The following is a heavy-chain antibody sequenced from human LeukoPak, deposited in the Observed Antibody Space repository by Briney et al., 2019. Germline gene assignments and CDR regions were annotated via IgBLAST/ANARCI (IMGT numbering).Heavy chain of an antibody. D-gene: IGHD4-17*01. CDR1: GFTFSSYG. J-gene: IGHJ6*03. V-gene: IGHV3-7*01. Sequence: GGSLRLSCAASGFTFSSYGMSWVRQAPGKGLEWVANRKQDGSEKYYVDSVKGRFTISRDNAKNSLYLQMNSLRAEDTAVYYCARAGGDYPRYYYYYMDVWGKGTTVTISS. CDR2: RKQDGSEK. CDR3: ARAGGDYPRYYYYYMDV.